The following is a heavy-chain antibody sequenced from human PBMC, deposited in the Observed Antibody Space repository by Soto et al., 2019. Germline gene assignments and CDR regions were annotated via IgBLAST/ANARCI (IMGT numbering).Heavy chain of an antibody. J-gene: IGHJ6*02. CDR2: ISYDGSNK. Sequence: GGSLRLSCAASGFTFSSYAMHWVRQAPGKGLEWVAVISYDGSNKYYADSVKGRFTISRDNSKNTLYLQMNSLRAEDTAVYYCASYCSGGSCYEKGYYYGMDVWGQGTTVTVSS. D-gene: IGHD2-15*01. V-gene: IGHV3-30-3*01. CDR1: GFTFSSYA. CDR3: ASYCSGGSCYEKGYYYGMDV.